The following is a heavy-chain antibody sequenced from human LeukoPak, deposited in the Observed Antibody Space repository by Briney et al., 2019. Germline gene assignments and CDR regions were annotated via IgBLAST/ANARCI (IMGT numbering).Heavy chain of an antibody. D-gene: IGHD4-17*01. CDR3: ARGDPATVTINFDY. CDR2: ISAYNGNT. V-gene: IGHV1-18*01. J-gene: IGHJ4*02. CDR1: GYTFTSYG. Sequence: ASVKVFCKASGYTFTSYGISRVRQAPGQGLEWMGWISAYNGNTNYAQKLQGRVTMTTDTSTSTAYMELRSLRSDDTAVYYCARGDPATVTINFDYWGQGTLVTVSS.